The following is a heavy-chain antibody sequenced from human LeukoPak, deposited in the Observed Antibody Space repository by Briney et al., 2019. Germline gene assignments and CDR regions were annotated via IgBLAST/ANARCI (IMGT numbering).Heavy chain of an antibody. CDR2: INHSGST. Sequence: KTSETLSLTCAVYGGSFSGYYWSWIRQPPGKGLEWIGEINHSGSTNYNPSLKSRVTISVDTSKNQFSLKLSSVTAADTAVYYCARGRNYDYVWGSYRPFPYFDYWGQGTLVTVSS. D-gene: IGHD3-16*02. J-gene: IGHJ4*02. CDR1: GGSFSGYY. V-gene: IGHV4-34*01. CDR3: ARGRNYDYVWGSYRPFPYFDY.